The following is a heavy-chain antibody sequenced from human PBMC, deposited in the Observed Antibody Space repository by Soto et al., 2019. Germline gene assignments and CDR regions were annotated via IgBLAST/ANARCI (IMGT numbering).Heavy chain of an antibody. Sequence: GGSLRLSCAASRFTFSSYWMHWVRQAPGKGLVWVSRINSDGSSTSYADSVKGRFTISRDNAKNKLYLQMNSLKAEDTAVYNSARAIDSSGWDYYYYGMDVWGQGTTVTVSS. D-gene: IGHD6-19*01. J-gene: IGHJ6*02. CDR3: ARAIDSSGWDYYYYGMDV. CDR1: RFTFSSYW. V-gene: IGHV3-74*01. CDR2: INSDGSST.